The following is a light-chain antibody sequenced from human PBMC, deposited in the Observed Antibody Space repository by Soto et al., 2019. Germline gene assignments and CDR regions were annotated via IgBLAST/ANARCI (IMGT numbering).Light chain of an antibody. CDR3: AAWDDSVNGWV. J-gene: IGLJ3*02. CDR2: INN. CDR1: SSNIAINT. V-gene: IGLV1-44*01. Sequence: QSVLTQPPSASGAPGQWVTISCSGGSSNIAINTVNSYLQLPGTAPKLLIYINNQRPSGVSDRFSGSKTGTSASLAITGLQPEDEGDYYCAAWDDSVNGWVFGGGTKLTVL.